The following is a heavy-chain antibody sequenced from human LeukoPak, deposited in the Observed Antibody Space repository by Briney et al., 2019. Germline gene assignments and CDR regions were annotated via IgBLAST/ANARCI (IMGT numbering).Heavy chain of an antibody. CDR1: GLTFNSYG. CDR2: IWFDGSYK. CDR3: ARDPSGGSYYYGMDV. D-gene: IGHD2-15*01. Sequence: GRSLKLSCAAFGLTFNSYGMHRVGPAPGNGPEWVAVIWFDGSYKYYAASVKGRFTISRDNSKNNLYLQMSSLRAEDTAVYFCARDPSGGSYYYGMDVWGQGTTVTVSS. J-gene: IGHJ6*02. V-gene: IGHV3-33*01.